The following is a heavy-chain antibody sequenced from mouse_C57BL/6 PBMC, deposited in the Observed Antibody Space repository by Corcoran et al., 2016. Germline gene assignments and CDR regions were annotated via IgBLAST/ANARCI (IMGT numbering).Heavy chain of an antibody. CDR2: INTYSGVP. CDR1: GYTFTTYG. Sequence: QIQLVQSGPELKKPGETVKISCKASGYTFTTYGMSWVKQAPGKGLKWMGWINTYSGVPTYADDFKGRFAFSLETSASTAYLQINNLKNDDTATYVCAREGYGNYVFDYWGQGTTLTVSS. V-gene: IGHV9-3*01. D-gene: IGHD2-1*01. J-gene: IGHJ2*01. CDR3: AREGYGNYVFDY.